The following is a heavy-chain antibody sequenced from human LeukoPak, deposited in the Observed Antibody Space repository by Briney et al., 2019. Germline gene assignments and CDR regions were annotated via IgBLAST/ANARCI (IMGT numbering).Heavy chain of an antibody. V-gene: IGHV4-34*01. CDR1: GGSFSGYY. D-gene: IGHD3-10*01. J-gene: IGHJ4*02. Sequence: SETLSLTCAVYGGSFSGYYWSWIRQPPGKGLEWIGEINHSGSTNYNPSLKSRVTISVDTSKNQFSLKLSSVTAADTAVYYCARGSNYYGPYYSDYWGQGTLVTVSS. CDR3: ARGSNYYGPYYSDY. CDR2: INHSGST.